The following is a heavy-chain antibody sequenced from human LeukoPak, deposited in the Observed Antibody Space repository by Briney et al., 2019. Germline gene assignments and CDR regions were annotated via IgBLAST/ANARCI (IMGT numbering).Heavy chain of an antibody. CDR1: GFTFSSYW. J-gene: IGHJ4*02. CDR3: ARSYYVWVSYPPDDY. D-gene: IGHD3-16*02. Sequence: GGSLRLSCAASGFTFSSYWMSWVRQAPGKGLEWVVNIKQDGSEKYYVDSVKGRFTISRDNAKNSLYLQMNSLRAEDTAVYYCARSYYVWVSYPPDDYWGQGTLVTVSS. V-gene: IGHV3-7*01. CDR2: IKQDGSEK.